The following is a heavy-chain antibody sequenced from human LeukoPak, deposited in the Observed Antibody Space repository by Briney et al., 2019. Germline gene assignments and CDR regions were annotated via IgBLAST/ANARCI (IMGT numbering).Heavy chain of an antibody. Sequence: PGGSLRLSCAASGFTFSSYSKNWVRQAPGKGLEWVGRIKSKADDGTTDYAAPVKGRFTISRDDSENMLYLQMNSLKTEDSAVYYCSTEAIATTGGGFDYWGQGTLVTVSS. CDR2: IKSKADDGTT. CDR1: GFTFSSYS. CDR3: STEAIATTGGGFDY. J-gene: IGHJ4*02. V-gene: IGHV3-15*01. D-gene: IGHD6-13*01.